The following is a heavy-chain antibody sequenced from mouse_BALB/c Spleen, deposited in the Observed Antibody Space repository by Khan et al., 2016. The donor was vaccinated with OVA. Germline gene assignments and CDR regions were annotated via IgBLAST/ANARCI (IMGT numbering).Heavy chain of an antibody. D-gene: IGHD2-14*01. CDR2: INPSNGYT. V-gene: IGHV1-4*01. Sequence: QVQLQQSGAELARPGASVKMSCKASGYTFTSYTIHWIKKRPGQGLEWIGYINPSNGYTNYNQKFKHKATLTTDKSSTTAYLQLSSLTSDDSAVYNRVRDGAYHRNDGWFAYWGQGTLVTVSA. CDR3: VRDGAYHRNDGWFAY. CDR1: GYTFTSYT. J-gene: IGHJ3*01.